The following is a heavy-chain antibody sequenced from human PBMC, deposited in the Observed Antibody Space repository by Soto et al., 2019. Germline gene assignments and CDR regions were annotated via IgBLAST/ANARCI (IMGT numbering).Heavy chain of an antibody. J-gene: IGHJ4*02. D-gene: IGHD4-17*01. V-gene: IGHV4-34*01. CDR2: VNYSGERT. Sequence: QVQLQQWGAGLLKPSETLSLTCAAYGESLNTYFWTWIRLPPGKGLAWIGEVNYSGERTIYNPSLASRITISRDTSKDQFSLKLSAVTADDTAIYYCGSGRDYTWTLGGQGTLVTVSS. CDR3: GSGRDYTWTL. CDR1: GESLNTYF.